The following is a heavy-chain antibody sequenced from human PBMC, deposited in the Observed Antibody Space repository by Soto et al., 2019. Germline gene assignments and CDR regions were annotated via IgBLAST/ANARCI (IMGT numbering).Heavy chain of an antibody. V-gene: IGHV3-48*01. CDR3: ANFIIAAAGTDAFDI. CDR2: ISSSSSTI. CDR1: GVTFSSYS. J-gene: IGHJ3*02. D-gene: IGHD6-13*01. Sequence: GGSLRLSCAASGVTFSSYSMNWVRQAPGKGLEWVSYISSSSSTIYYADSVKGRFTISRDNAKNSLYLQMNSLRAEDAAVYYCANFIIAAAGTDAFDIWGQGTMVTVSS.